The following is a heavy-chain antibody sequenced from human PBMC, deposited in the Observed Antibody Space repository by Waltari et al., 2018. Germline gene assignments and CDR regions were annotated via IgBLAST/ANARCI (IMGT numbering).Heavy chain of an antibody. D-gene: IGHD6-19*01. V-gene: IGHV4-59*01. Sequence: QVQLQESGPGLVKPSETLSLPCTVSCGSIRSYYWSWIRKPPGKGLEWIGYIYYSGSTNYNPSLKSRVTISVDTSKNQFSLKLSSVTAADTAVYYCAREDSSGWYLDYWGQGTLVTVSS. J-gene: IGHJ4*02. CDR1: CGSIRSYY. CDR2: IYYSGST. CDR3: AREDSSGWYLDY.